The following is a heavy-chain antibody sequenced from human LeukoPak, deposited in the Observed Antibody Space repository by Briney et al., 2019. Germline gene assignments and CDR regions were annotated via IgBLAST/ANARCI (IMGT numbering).Heavy chain of an antibody. V-gene: IGHV4-34*01. CDR2: INHSGST. CDR3: ARRRRSYGSGSYYIRRNWFDP. Sequence: SETLSLTCAVYGGSFSGYYWSWIRQPPGKGLEWIGEINHSGSTNYNPSLKSRVTISVDTSKNQFSLKLSSVTAADTAVYYCARRRRSYGSGSYYIRRNWFDPWGQGTLVTVSS. J-gene: IGHJ5*02. CDR1: GGSFSGYY. D-gene: IGHD3-10*01.